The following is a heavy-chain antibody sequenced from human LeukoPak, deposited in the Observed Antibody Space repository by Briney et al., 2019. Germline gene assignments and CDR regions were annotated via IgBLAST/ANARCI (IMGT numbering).Heavy chain of an antibody. D-gene: IGHD3-16*01. CDR1: GYMFSDYS. Sequence: ASVKVSCKASGYMFSDYSLHWIRQTPGQGPEWMGWINPNSGATKYAQKFKDRVSMTRDTSLSTAYMDLSSLTSDDSALYYCARPGKCYGWFDPWGQGTLVTVSS. CDR2: INPNSGAT. V-gene: IGHV1-2*02. J-gene: IGHJ5*02. CDR3: ARPGKCYGWFDP.